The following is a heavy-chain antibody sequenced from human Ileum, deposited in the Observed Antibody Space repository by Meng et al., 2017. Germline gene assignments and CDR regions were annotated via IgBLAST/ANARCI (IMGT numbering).Heavy chain of an antibody. CDR3: ARDRTEFDY. V-gene: IGHV3-30*01. D-gene: IGHD1-1*01. CDR2: ISYDGSNK. CDR1: GFTFSSYA. Sequence: GESLKISCAASGFTFSSYAMHWVRQAPGRGLEWVAVISYDGSNKYYADSVKGRFTISRDNSKNTLYLQMNSLRAEDTAVYYCARDRTEFDYWGQGTLVTVSS. J-gene: IGHJ4*02.